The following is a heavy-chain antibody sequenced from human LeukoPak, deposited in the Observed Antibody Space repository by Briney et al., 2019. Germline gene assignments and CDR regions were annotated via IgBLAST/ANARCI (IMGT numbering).Heavy chain of an antibody. CDR3: ARVQKVLQEGYYYYMDV. D-gene: IGHD3-10*01. CDR1: GGSISSSTYY. V-gene: IGHV4-61*01. CDR2: IYYSGST. J-gene: IGHJ6*03. Sequence: SETLSLTCTVSGGSISSSTYYWSWIRQPPGKGLEWIGYIYYSGSTNYNPSLKSRVTISVDTSKNQFSLKLSSVTAADTAVYCCARVQKVLQEGYYYYMDVWGKGTTVTVSS.